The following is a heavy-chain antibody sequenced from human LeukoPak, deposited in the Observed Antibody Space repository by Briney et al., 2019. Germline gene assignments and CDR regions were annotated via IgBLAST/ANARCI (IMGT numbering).Heavy chain of an antibody. D-gene: IGHD2-8*01. CDR3: ASEMDFDY. V-gene: IGHV3-7*04. CDR1: GFTLSTYW. J-gene: IGHJ4*02. Sequence: GGSLRLSCAASGFTLSTYWMSWVRQAPGKGLEWVASIKPDGSEGSYVDSVKGRFTISRDNAENSLYLQMNSLRAEDTAVYYCASEMDFDYWGQGTLVTVSS. CDR2: IKPDGSEG.